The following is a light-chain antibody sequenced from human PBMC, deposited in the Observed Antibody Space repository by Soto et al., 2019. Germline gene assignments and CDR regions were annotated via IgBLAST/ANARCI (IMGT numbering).Light chain of an antibody. CDR1: SSNIGINT. CDR3: AAWDVSLKGFV. V-gene: IGLV1-44*01. Sequence: QSVLTQPPSASGTPGQRVTFSCSGSSSNIGINTVNWYRQLPGTAPQLLISDNHRRPSGVPDRFSGSKSGTSASLAISGLQSEDEATYFCAAWDVSLKGFVFGTGIKVTVL. CDR2: DNH. J-gene: IGLJ1*01.